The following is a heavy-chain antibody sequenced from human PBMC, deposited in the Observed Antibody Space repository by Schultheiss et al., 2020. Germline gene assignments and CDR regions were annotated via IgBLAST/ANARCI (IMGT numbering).Heavy chain of an antibody. D-gene: IGHD1-26*01. Sequence: ASVKVSCKASGYTFTNYYIHWVRQAPGQGLEWMGIINPVGGSTSYAQKFQGRVTMTRDTYTSTVYMELSSLRSDDTAVYYCATSGSFDYWGQGTQVTVSS. CDR1: GYTFTNYY. V-gene: IGHV1-46*01. CDR2: INPVGGST. CDR3: ATSGSFDY. J-gene: IGHJ4*02.